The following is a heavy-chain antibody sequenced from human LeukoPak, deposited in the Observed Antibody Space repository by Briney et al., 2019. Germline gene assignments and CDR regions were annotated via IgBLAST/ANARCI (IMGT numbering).Heavy chain of an antibody. CDR2: IIPILGIA. Sequence: GASVKVSCKASGGTFSSYAISWVRQAPGQGLEWMGRIIPILGIANYAQKFQGRVTITADKSTSTAYMELSSLRSEDTAVYYCARRYFDSPANYGMDVWGQGTTVTVSS. J-gene: IGHJ6*02. CDR3: ARRYFDSPANYGMDV. V-gene: IGHV1-69*04. D-gene: IGHD3-9*01. CDR1: GGTFSSYA.